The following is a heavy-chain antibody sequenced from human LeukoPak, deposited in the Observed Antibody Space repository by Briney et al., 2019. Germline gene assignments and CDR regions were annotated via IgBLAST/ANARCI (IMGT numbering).Heavy chain of an antibody. V-gene: IGHV3-11*01. CDR3: ARVLFGELSQGWFDP. CDR2: ISSSGSTI. J-gene: IGHJ5*02. D-gene: IGHD3-10*02. Sequence: GGSLRLSCAASGFTFSDYYMSWVRQAPGKGLEWVSYISSSGSTIYYADSVKGRFTISRDNAKNSLYLQMNSLRAEDTAVYYCARVLFGELSQGWFDPWGQGTLVTVSS. CDR1: GFTFSDYY.